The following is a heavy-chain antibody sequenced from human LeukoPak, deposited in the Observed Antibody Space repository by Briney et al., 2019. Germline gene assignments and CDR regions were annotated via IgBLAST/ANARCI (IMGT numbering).Heavy chain of an antibody. V-gene: IGHV3-53*01. CDR3: AGARESCIKSSCYEYFQE. CDR1: GLTVRTNS. J-gene: IGHJ1*01. Sequence: GGSLRLSCAASGLTVRTNSMGWVRQAPGKGLEWVAVIYTTGSTYYEDSVNGRFLISRDNSKNTLDLQMNSLRVEDTAVYYCAGARESCIKSSCYEYFQEWGQGTLVTVSS. CDR2: IYTTGST. D-gene: IGHD2-2*01.